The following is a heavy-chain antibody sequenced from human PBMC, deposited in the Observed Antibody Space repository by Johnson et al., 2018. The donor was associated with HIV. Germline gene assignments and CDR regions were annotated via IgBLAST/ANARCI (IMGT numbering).Heavy chain of an antibody. J-gene: IGHJ3*02. CDR2: IKSKTDGGTT. D-gene: IGHD1-26*01. CDR1: GFTFNNAW. Sequence: EVQLVESGGGLVKPGGSLRLSCAASGFTFNNAWMSWVRQAPGKGLEWVGRIKSKTDGGTTDYAAPVKGRFTISRDDSKNTLYLQLNSLKTEDTAVYYCARVKGATNALDIWGPGTLVTVSS. CDR3: ARVKGATNALDI. V-gene: IGHV3-15*01.